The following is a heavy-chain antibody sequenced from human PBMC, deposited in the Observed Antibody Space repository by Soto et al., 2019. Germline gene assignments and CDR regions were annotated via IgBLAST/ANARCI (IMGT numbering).Heavy chain of an antibody. Sequence: QVQLVQSGAEVKKPGASVKVSCKASGYTFTSYDINWVRQATGQGVEWMGWMNPNSGNTGYAQKYQGRVTMTRNTSISKAYMELSSLRSEDTAVYDCTGADTDVRSFDYWGQGTEVTVSS. CDR1: GYTFTSYD. CDR3: TGADTDVRSFDY. V-gene: IGHV1-8*01. CDR2: MNPNSGNT. D-gene: IGHD5-18*01. J-gene: IGHJ4*02.